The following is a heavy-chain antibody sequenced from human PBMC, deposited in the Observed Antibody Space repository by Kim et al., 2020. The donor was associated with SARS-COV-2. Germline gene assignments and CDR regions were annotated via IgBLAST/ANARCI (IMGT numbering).Heavy chain of an antibody. Sequence: RDGITSYIDSVKGRFTIARDNSKNTMNLQMNSLRAEDTALYFCARGVTYWGQGTLVTVSP. CDR2: RDGIT. D-gene: IGHD2-21*02. V-gene: IGHV3-23*01. CDR3: ARGVTY. J-gene: IGHJ4*02.